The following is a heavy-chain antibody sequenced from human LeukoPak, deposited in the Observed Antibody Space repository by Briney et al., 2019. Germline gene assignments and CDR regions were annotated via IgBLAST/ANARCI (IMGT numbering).Heavy chain of an antibody. V-gene: IGHV4-61*08. CDR1: GGSISSGGYY. J-gene: IGHJ4*02. Sequence: TSETLSLTCTVSGGSISSGGYYWSWIRQHPGKGLEWIGYIYYSGSTYYNPSLKSRVTISVDTSKNQFSLKLSSVTAADTAVYYCASSRPESGSYMYWGQGTLVTVSS. D-gene: IGHD1-26*01. CDR2: IYYSGST. CDR3: ASSRPESGSYMY.